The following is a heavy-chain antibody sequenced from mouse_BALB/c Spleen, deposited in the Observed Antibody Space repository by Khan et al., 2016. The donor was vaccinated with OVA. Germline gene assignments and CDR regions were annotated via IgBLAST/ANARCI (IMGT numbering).Heavy chain of an antibody. J-gene: IGHJ2*01. V-gene: IGHV1-7*01. CDR1: GYTFINYW. Sequence: QVHVKQSGAELAKPGASVKMSCKASGYTFINYWILWVKQRPGQGLEWIGYINPSIGDTENNQNLKDKLTLTEDTSARTSYVQLSNLTSEDSAVYYCARRGLRWDFDYWGPGTTLTVSS. CDR3: ARRGLRWDFDY. D-gene: IGHD4-1*01. CDR2: INPSIGDT.